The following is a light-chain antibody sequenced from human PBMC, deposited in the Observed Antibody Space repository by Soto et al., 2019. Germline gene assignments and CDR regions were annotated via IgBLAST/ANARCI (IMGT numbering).Light chain of an antibody. CDR3: QEYNSWRGEWT. CDR1: QSINIW. V-gene: IGKV1-5*01. CDR2: DAS. Sequence: DIQMTQSPSTLPASVGDRVTITCRASQSINIWLAWYQQKAGKAPKLLIYDASTLESGVPSRFSGSGSRTEFTLTISSLQSDDFATYYCQEYNSWRGEWTFGQGTKVEIK. J-gene: IGKJ1*01.